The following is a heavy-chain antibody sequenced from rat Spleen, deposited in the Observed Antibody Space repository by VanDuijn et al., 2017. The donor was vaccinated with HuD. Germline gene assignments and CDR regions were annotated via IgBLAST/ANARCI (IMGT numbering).Heavy chain of an antibody. V-gene: IGHV5-29*01. J-gene: IGHJ2*01. CDR2: ISYDGITT. CDR1: GFTFDDYG. Sequence: EVQLVESDGGLVQPGRSLKLSCAASGFTFDDYGMAWVRQAPTKGLEWVASISYDGITTYYRDSVRGRFTISSDNAKTTLYLQMDRLRSEDTATYYCTRLVTTDPEYWGQGVMVTVSA. CDR3: TRLVTTDPEY. D-gene: IGHD1-11*01.